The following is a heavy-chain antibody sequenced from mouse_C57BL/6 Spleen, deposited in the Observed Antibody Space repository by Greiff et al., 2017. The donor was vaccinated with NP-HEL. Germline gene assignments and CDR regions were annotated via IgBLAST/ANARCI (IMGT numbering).Heavy chain of an antibody. CDR2: IYPGDGDT. CDR3: AGWEYFDV. D-gene: IGHD2-3*01. CDR1: GYAFSSSW. J-gene: IGHJ1*03. Sequence: QVQLQQSGPELVKPGASVKISCKASGYAFSSSWMNWVKQRPGKGLEWIGRIYPGDGDTNYNGKFKGKATLTADKSSSTAYMQLSSLTSEDSAVYFCAGWEYFDVGGTGTTVTVSS. V-gene: IGHV1-82*01.